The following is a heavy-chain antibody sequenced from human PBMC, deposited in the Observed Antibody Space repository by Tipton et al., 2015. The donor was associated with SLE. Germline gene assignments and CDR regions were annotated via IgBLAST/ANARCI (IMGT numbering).Heavy chain of an antibody. V-gene: IGHV4-59*11. CDR2: IYYSGNT. J-gene: IGHJ3*02. Sequence: TLSLTCTVSGGSISSHYWSWIRQPPGKGLEWIGYIYYSGNTTYNPSLKSRVTISLDTSKNQFSLNLTSVTAADTAVYYCARDRVPYSSGCFDIWGQGTMVTVSS. CDR1: GGSISSHY. CDR3: ARDRVPYSSGCFDI. D-gene: IGHD6-19*01.